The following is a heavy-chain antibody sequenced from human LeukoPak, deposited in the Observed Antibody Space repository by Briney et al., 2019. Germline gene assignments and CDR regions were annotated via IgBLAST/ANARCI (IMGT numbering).Heavy chain of an antibody. V-gene: IGHV3-33*01. CDR1: GFTFSSYG. J-gene: IGHJ4*02. CDR2: IWYDGSNK. D-gene: IGHD6-19*01. CDR3: ARDLYPGIAVAGTEGRDY. Sequence: GGSLRLSYAASGFTFSSYGMHWVRQAPGKGLEWVAVIWYDGSNKYYADSVKGRFTISRDNSKNTLYLQMNSLRAEDTAVYYCARDLYPGIAVAGTEGRDYWGQGTLVTVSS.